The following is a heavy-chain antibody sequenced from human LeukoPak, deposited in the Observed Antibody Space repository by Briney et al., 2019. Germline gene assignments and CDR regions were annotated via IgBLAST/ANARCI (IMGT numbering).Heavy chain of an antibody. J-gene: IGHJ5*02. Sequence: ASVKVSCKASGYTFTSYAMNWVRQAPGQGLEWMGWINTNTGNPTYAQSFTGRFVFSLDTSVSTAYLQISSLKAEDTAVYYCARDPTYYDFWSGYYTPHDWFDPWGQGTLVTVSS. V-gene: IGHV7-4-1*02. CDR1: GYTFTSYA. CDR2: INTNTGNP. D-gene: IGHD3-3*01. CDR3: ARDPTYYDFWSGYYTPHDWFDP.